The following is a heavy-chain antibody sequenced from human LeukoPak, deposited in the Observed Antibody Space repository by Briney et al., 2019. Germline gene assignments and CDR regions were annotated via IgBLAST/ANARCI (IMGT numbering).Heavy chain of an antibody. J-gene: IGHJ4*02. CDR3: ARPPLNTYYYGSGSYFQPLDY. D-gene: IGHD3-10*01. CDR1: GYTFTSYG. CDR2: ISPYHGNT. Sequence: GASVKVSCKASGYTFTSYGINWVRQAPGQGLEWMGWISPYHGNTTYAQNFQGRLAMTTDKSTTTAYMELRSLTSDDTALYYCARPPLNTYYYGSGSYFQPLDYWGQGTLVTVSS. V-gene: IGHV1-18*01.